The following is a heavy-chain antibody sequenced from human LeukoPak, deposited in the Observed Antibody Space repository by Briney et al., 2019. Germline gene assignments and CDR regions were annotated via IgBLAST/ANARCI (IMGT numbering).Heavy chain of an antibody. Sequence: SETLSLTCTVSGDSISTTSYYWSWIRQPPGKGLEWIGYIYYSGSTNYNPSLKSRVTISVDTSKNQFSLRLSSVTAADTAVYYCARVWVPSMIVVVTPYDAFDIWGQGTMVTVSS. D-gene: IGHD3-22*01. CDR3: ARVWVPSMIVVVTPYDAFDI. CDR2: IYYSGST. V-gene: IGHV4-61*01. CDR1: GDSISTTSYY. J-gene: IGHJ3*02.